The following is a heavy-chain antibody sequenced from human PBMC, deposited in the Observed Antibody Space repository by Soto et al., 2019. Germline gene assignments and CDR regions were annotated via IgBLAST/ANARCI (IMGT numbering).Heavy chain of an antibody. CDR2: MSYDGSNK. D-gene: IGHD3-3*01. Sequence: QVQLVESGGGVVQPGRSLRLSCAASGFTFSSFAMHWVRQALGKGLEWVAVMSYDGSNKYYADSVKGRFTISRDNSKNTVYLQMNSLRAEDTAVYYCARPRGFGVIINFFDYWGQGTLVTVSS. CDR1: GFTFSSFA. J-gene: IGHJ4*02. CDR3: ARPRGFGVIINFFDY. V-gene: IGHV3-30-3*01.